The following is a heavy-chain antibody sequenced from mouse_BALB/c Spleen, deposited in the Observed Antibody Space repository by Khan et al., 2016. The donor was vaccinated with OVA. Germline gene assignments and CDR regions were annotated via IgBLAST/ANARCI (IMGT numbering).Heavy chain of an antibody. J-gene: IGHJ2*01. Sequence: QVQLQQSGAELAKPGASVKMSCKASGYTFTTYWMHWVKQRPGQGLEWIGCINPTSGYTDYNEKFKDRATLSADTSSSTAYMQLSSLTSEYSAVYYCTRDRIDYWGQGTTLTVSS. CDR3: TRDRIDY. V-gene: IGHV1-7*01. CDR2: INPTSGYT. CDR1: GYTFTTYW.